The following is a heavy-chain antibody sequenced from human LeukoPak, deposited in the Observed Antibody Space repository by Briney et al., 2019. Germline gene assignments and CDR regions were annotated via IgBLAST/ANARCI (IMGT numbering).Heavy chain of an antibody. CDR2: ISSSGSTI. CDR3: ARAPRGTYYYDSSGYSVDY. D-gene: IGHD3-22*01. CDR1: GFTFSDYY. V-gene: IGHV3-11*01. Sequence: SGGSLRLSCAASGFTFSDYYMSWIRQAPGKGLEWVSYISSSGSTIYYADSVRGRFTISRDNAKNSLYLQMNSLRAEDTAVYYCARAPRGTYYYDSSGYSVDYWGQGTLVTVSS. J-gene: IGHJ4*02.